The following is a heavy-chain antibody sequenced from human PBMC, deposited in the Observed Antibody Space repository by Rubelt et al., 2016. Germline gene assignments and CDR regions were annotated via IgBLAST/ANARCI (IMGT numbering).Heavy chain of an antibody. Sequence: EVQLVESGGGLVQPGGSLRLSCSASGFTFSRYAMDWVRQAPGKGLEYVSAISSNGVSTYYADSVKGRFTISRDNSKNTLYLQMSSLTADDTAVYYCAKDRGDFWSGYEYWGQGTLVTVSS. J-gene: IGHJ4*02. D-gene: IGHD3-3*01. CDR2: ISSNGVST. CDR3: AKDRGDFWSGYEY. V-gene: IGHV3-64D*09. CDR1: GFTFSRYA.